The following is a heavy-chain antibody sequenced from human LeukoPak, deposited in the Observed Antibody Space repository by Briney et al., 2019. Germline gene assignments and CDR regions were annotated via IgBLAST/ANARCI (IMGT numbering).Heavy chain of an antibody. CDR1: GFTFSDYY. CDR2: ISSSSSYT. D-gene: IGHD2/OR15-2a*01. CDR3: LPLLSRPYVEDGFDI. V-gene: IGHV3-11*06. Sequence: GGSLRLSCTASGFTFSDYYMSWIRQAPGKGLEWVSYISSSSSYTKYADSVKGRFTISRDDARNSLYLQMNSLRAEDTAVYYCLPLLSRPYVEDGFDIWGQGTMVTVSS. J-gene: IGHJ3*02.